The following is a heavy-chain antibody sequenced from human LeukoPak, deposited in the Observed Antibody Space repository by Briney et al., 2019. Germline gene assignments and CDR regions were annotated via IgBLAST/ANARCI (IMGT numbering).Heavy chain of an antibody. J-gene: IGHJ4*02. Sequence: GGSLRLSCAASGFTFSIYAMSWVRQAPGKGLEWVSAISGSGGSTYYADSVKGRFTISRDNSKNTLYLQMNSLRAEDTAVYYCAKDYMVVTQRYSFDYWGQGTLVTVSS. D-gene: IGHD2-21*02. CDR2: ISGSGGST. CDR1: GFTFSIYA. CDR3: AKDYMVVTQRYSFDY. V-gene: IGHV3-23*01.